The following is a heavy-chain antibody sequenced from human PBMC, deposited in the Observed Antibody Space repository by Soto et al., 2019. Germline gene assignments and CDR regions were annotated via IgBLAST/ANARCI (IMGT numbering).Heavy chain of an antibody. CDR3: ASGDCSGGRCYSDFDF. CDR2: SVPTLGMA. CDR1: GDTFTDHT. Sequence: GASVKVSCKASGDTFTDHTVTWVRQAPGQGLEWMGRSVPTLGMANYAQTFQGRVTITADTSMTTAYLELTGLTSDDSAVYYCASGDCSGGRCYSDFDFWSQGTLVTVSS. D-gene: IGHD2-15*01. V-gene: IGHV1-69*02. J-gene: IGHJ4*02.